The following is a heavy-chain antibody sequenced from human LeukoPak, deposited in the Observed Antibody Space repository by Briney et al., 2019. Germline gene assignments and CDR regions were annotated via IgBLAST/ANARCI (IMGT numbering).Heavy chain of an antibody. V-gene: IGHV3-33*06. D-gene: IGHD3-9*01. Sequence: GGSLRLSCGASGFTFSSYGMHWVRQAPGKGLEWVAVIWYDGSNKYYADSVKGRFTISRDNSKNTLYLQMNSLRAEDTAVYYCAKDDSATGAFDIWGQGTMVTVSS. J-gene: IGHJ3*02. CDR2: IWYDGSNK. CDR1: GFTFSSYG. CDR3: AKDDSATGAFDI.